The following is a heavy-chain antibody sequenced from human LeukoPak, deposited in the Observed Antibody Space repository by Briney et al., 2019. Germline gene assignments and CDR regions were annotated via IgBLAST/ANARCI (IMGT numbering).Heavy chain of an antibody. J-gene: IGHJ3*02. CDR2: IRPETDGGTT. Sequence: KTGGSLRLSCAASGFTFSQAWMSWVRQAPGKGLEWVGRIRPETDGGTTDYAAPVKGRFTISRDDSKNTLYLQMNSLKTEDTAVYYCTTLYFDWLFVLTDAFDIWGQGTMVTVSS. D-gene: IGHD3-9*01. CDR1: GFTFSQAW. CDR3: TTLYFDWLFVLTDAFDI. V-gene: IGHV3-15*01.